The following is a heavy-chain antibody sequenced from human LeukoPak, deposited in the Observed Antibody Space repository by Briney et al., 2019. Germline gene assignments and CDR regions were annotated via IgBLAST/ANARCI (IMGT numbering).Heavy chain of an antibody. D-gene: IGHD3-10*01. CDR1: GFTFSGSA. V-gene: IGHV3-73*01. CDR3: TRLVTMVRGPTSHYYYYYMDV. J-gene: IGHJ6*03. Sequence: GGSLRLSCAASGFTFSGSAMHWVRQASGKGLEWVGRIRSKANSYATAYAASVKGRFTISRDDPKNTAYLQMNSLKTEDTAVYYCTRLVTMVRGPTSHYYYYYMDVWGKGTTVTVSS. CDR2: IRSKANSYAT.